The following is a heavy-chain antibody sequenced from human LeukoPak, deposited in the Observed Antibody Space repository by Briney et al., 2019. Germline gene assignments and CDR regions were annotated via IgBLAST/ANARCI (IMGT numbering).Heavy chain of an antibody. CDR3: VRAGREVVGLNA. D-gene: IGHD2-15*01. J-gene: IGHJ5*02. CDR1: GFTVSSNY. CDR2: IYTGGTT. Sequence: PGGSLRLSCAASGFTVSSNYRSWVRQAPGKGPGWVSVIYTGGTTFYADPVKGLFTISRDNPKNTLYFQMNRLRAEDGAVYYCVRAGREVVGLNAWGQGTLVTVSS. V-gene: IGHV3-53*01.